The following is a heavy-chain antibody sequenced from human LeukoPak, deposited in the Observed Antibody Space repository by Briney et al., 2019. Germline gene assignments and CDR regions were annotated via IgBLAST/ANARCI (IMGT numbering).Heavy chain of an antibody. CDR3: ARHRFGGSGYFDY. J-gene: IGHJ4*02. V-gene: IGHV4-59*08. CDR1: GGSISSYY. CDR2: IYNTVSS. D-gene: IGHD3-16*01. Sequence: SETLSLTCTVSGGSISSYYWSWIRQPPGQGLEWIGYIYNTVSSNNNPSLRGRVAMSVDTSKNQFSLKLSSVSAADTAVYYCARHRFGGSGYFDYWGQGTLVTVSS.